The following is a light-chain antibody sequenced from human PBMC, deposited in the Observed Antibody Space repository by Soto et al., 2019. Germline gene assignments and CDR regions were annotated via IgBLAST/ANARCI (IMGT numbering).Light chain of an antibody. CDR2: SAS. CDR1: QSVSSSY. Sequence: EMVLTQSPGTLSLSPGERATLSCRASQSVSSSYLAWYQHKPGRAPSLLIYSASTRATGIPDRFSGSGSGTDFPLTISRLEPEDFAVYYCHQYGSSPWTFGQGTKVEIK. V-gene: IGKV3-20*01. J-gene: IGKJ1*01. CDR3: HQYGSSPWT.